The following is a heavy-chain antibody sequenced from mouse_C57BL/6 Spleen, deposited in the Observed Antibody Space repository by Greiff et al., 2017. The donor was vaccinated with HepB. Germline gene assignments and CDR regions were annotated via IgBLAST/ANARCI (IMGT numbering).Heavy chain of an antibody. V-gene: IGHV1-55*01. CDR2: IYPGSGST. D-gene: IGHD1-1*01. J-gene: IGHJ4*01. CDR1: GYTFTSYW. CDR3: ARCGYGSSFPYYAIDY. Sequence: QVQLQQPGAELVKPGASVKMSCKASGYTFTSYWITWVKQRPGQGLEWIGDIYPGSGSTNYNEKFKSKATLTVDTSSSTAYMQLSSLTSEDSAVYYCARCGYGSSFPYYAIDYWGQGTSVTVSS.